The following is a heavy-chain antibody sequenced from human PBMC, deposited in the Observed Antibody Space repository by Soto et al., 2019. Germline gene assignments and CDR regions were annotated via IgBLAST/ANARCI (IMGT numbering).Heavy chain of an antibody. J-gene: IGHJ4*02. CDR3: AKSVLATVGTYFVH. CDR1: GFTFSTYG. D-gene: IGHD6-13*01. CDR2: ISYDGNKS. Sequence: PGGSVRLSCAASGFTFSTYGMHWVLQAPGKGLEWVSFISYDGNKSYYAGSVKGRFSISRDNSKNTLYLQMNNLRPDDAAVYFCAKSVLATVGTYFVHWGQGTVVTVSS. V-gene: IGHV3-30*18.